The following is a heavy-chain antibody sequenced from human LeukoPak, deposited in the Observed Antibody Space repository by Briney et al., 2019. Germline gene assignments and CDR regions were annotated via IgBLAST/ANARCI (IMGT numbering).Heavy chain of an antibody. V-gene: IGHV1-69*04. J-gene: IGHJ5*02. CDR2: IFPNLDIT. D-gene: IGHD1-1*01. Sequence: SVKVPCKTSGGSFDIYAIIWVRQAPGQGLEWMGRIFPNLDITNYSRKFQGRLAITADKSTTTAFMELSSLRSEDTALYYCARETTLGSAWGQGTLVTVSS. CDR1: GGSFDIYA. CDR3: ARETTLGSA.